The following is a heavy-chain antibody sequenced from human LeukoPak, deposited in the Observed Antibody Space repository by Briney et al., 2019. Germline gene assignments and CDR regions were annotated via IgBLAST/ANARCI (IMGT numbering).Heavy chain of an antibody. D-gene: IGHD6-6*01. V-gene: IGHV3-20*04. J-gene: IGHJ4*02. Sequence: GGSLRLSCAASVFTFDYYGMSGVRQRPGKGVEWVSAINWDGDTTRYTDSVRGRFTISRDNAKNSLYLQMNSLRDEDTALYYCATDSSRDLPHNWGQGTLVTVSS. CDR2: INWDGDTT. CDR1: VFTFDYYG. CDR3: ATDSSRDLPHN.